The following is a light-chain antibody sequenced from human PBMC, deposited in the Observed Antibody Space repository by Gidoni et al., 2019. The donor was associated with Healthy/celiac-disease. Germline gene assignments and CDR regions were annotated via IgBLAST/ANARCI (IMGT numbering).Light chain of an antibody. V-gene: IGKV1-9*01. Sequence: DIQLTQSPSFLSASVGDRVTITCRASQGISSYLAWYQQKPGKAPKLLIYAASTLQSGVPSRFSGSGSGTEFTLTISSLQPEDFATYYCQRLNSYPLFGGXTKVEIK. CDR1: QGISSY. CDR2: AAS. J-gene: IGKJ4*01. CDR3: QRLNSYPL.